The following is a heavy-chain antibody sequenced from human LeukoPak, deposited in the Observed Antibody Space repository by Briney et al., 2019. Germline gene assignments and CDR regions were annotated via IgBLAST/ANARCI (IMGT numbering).Heavy chain of an antibody. CDR2: IKNKAVIETR. J-gene: IGHJ4*02. CDR1: GFTFSITW. D-gene: IGHD6-13*01. CDR3: TSGYSTHWYDGY. V-gene: IGHV3-15*01. Sequence: GGSLRLSCAASGFTFSITWMNWVRQAPGKGLEWVGRIKNKAVIETRDFAAPVKDRFSISRDDSKNTVYLQMNSLKTDDTALYYCTSGYSTHWYDGYWGQGTLVTVSS.